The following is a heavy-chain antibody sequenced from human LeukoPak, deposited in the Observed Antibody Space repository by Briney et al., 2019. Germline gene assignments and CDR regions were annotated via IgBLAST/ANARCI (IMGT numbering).Heavy chain of an antibody. CDR1: GFTFSTYS. Sequence: GGSLRLSCAASGFTFSTYSMNWVRQAPGKGLEWVSLISWDGGSTYYADSVKGRFTISRDNSKNSLYLQMNSLRAEDTALYYCAKDWYSSSWHYFDYWGQGTLVTVSS. J-gene: IGHJ4*02. V-gene: IGHV3-43D*03. CDR3: AKDWYSSSWHYFDY. CDR2: ISWDGGST. D-gene: IGHD6-13*01.